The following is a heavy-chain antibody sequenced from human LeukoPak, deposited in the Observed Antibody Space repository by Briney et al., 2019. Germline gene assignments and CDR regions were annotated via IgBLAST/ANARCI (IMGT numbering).Heavy chain of an antibody. V-gene: IGHV3-30*02. J-gene: IGHJ6*02. CDR1: GFTFSSYG. D-gene: IGHD3-10*01. CDR2: IRYDGSNK. Sequence: GGSLRLSCAASGFTFSSYGMHWVRQAPGKGLEWVAFIRYDGSNKYYADSVKGRFTISRDNAKNSLYLQMNSLRAEDTAVYYCAKDRSRGFYVSGTYYYFYAMDVWGQGTTVTVSS. CDR3: AKDRSRGFYVSGTYYYFYAMDV.